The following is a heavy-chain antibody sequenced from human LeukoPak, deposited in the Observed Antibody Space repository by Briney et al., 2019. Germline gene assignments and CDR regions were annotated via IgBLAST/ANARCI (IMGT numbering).Heavy chain of an antibody. V-gene: IGHV4-30-2*01. CDR3: APKDYGSGTYNY. J-gene: IGHJ4*02. CDR2: IYHSGST. D-gene: IGHD3-10*01. CDR1: GGSISSGGYY. Sequence: SETLSLTCTVSGGSISSGGYYWSWIRQPPGKGLEWIGYIYHSGSTYYNPSLKSRVTISVDRSKNQFSLKMNSLTAADTAVYYCAPKDYGSGTYNYWGQGTLVTVSS.